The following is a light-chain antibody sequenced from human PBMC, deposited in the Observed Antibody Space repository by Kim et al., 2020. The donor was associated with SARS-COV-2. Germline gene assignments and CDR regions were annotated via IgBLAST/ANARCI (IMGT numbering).Light chain of an antibody. V-gene: IGLV1-51*01. CDR1: SSNIGNNY. J-gene: IGLJ2*01. CDR2: DNN. Sequence: GQNGTISCSGSSSNIGNNYVSWYQQLPGTAPKLLIYDNNKRPSGIPDRFSGSKSGTSATLGITGLQTGDEADYYCGTWDSSLSNVVFGGGTQLTVL. CDR3: GTWDSSLSNVV.